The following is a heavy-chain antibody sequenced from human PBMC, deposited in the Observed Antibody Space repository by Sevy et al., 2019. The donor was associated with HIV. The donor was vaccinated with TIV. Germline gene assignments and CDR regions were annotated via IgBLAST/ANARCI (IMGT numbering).Heavy chain of an antibody. Sequence: GGSLRISCAASGFTFSAYVMNWVRQGPGKGLEWVSSISSSGRYIYYADSVQGRFTISRDNAEDSLYLQMNNLRAEDTAVYYCARDALSGTSAYWGQGTLVTVSS. CDR1: GFTFSAYV. CDR2: ISSSGRYI. CDR3: ARDALSGTSAY. J-gene: IGHJ4*02. D-gene: IGHD1-7*01. V-gene: IGHV3-21*01.